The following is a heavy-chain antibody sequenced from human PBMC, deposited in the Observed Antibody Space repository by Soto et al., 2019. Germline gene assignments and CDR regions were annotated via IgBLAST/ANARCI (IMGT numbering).Heavy chain of an antibody. V-gene: IGHV3-23*01. D-gene: IGHD3-22*01. CDR2: ISGSGGST. J-gene: IGHJ6*02. Sequence: EVQLLESGGGLVQPGGSLRLSCAASGFTFSSYAMSWVRQAPGKGLEWVSAISGSGGSTYYADSVKGRFTISRDNSKNTRYLQMNSLRAEDTAVYYCARTDYYDSSGYSTYYYYYGMDVWGQGTTVTVSS. CDR3: ARTDYYDSSGYSTYYYYYGMDV. CDR1: GFTFSSYA.